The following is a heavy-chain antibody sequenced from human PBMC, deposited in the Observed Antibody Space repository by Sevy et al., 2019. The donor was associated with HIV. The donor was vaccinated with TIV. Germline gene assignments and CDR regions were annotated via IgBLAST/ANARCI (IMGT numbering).Heavy chain of an antibody. D-gene: IGHD3-22*01. CDR2: IDSGGST. Sequence: GGSLRLSCEASGFTVSGNYMAWVRLAPGKGLEWVSLIDSGGSTYYADSVKGRYNIFRENARNTLYLQLNPPRAEDKAVYFCARDRYYDASGYYYYYYGMDVWGQGTTVTVSS. V-gene: IGHV3-66*01. J-gene: IGHJ6*02. CDR3: ARDRYYDASGYYYYYYGMDV. CDR1: GFTVSGNY.